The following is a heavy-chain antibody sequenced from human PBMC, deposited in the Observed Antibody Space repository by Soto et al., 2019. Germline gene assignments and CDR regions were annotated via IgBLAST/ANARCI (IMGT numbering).Heavy chain of an antibody. CDR2: IYYSGST. CDR3: ARGPADYNYDSSGYHYYFDY. V-gene: IGHV4-61*01. J-gene: IGHJ4*02. CDR1: GDSVSSSSYD. Sequence: PSETLSITFTVSGDSVSSSSYDWSWIRQPPGKGLEWIGYIYYSGSTNYNPSLKSRVTISVDTSKNQFSLKLSSVTAADTAVYNCARGPADYNYDSSGYHYYFDYWGQGTLVTVSS. D-gene: IGHD3-22*01.